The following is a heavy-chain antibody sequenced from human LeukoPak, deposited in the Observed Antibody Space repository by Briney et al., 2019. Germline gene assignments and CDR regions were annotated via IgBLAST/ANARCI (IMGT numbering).Heavy chain of an antibody. CDR2: INPNSGGT. V-gene: IGHV1-2*02. CDR1: GYTFTSYY. CDR3: ARSQDYYDSSGSDV. J-gene: IGHJ6*02. Sequence: EASVKVSCKASGYTFTSYYMHWVRQAPGQGLEWMGWINPNSGGTNYAQKFQGRVTMTRDTSISTAYMELSRLRSDDTAVYYCARSQDYYDSSGSDVWGQGTTVTVSS. D-gene: IGHD3-22*01.